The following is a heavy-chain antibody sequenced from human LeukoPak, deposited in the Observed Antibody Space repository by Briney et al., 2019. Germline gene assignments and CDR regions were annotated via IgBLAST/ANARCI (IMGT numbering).Heavy chain of an antibody. CDR3: ARYLRFLEWPLMDV. V-gene: IGHV4-31*03. Sequence: SETLSLTCTVSGGSISSGGYYWRWIRQHPGKGLEWIGYIYYSGSTYYNPSLKSRVTISVDTSKNQFSLKLSSVTAADTAVYYCARYLRFLEWPLMDVWGQGTTVTVSS. D-gene: IGHD3-3*01. CDR1: GGSISSGGYY. CDR2: IYYSGST. J-gene: IGHJ6*02.